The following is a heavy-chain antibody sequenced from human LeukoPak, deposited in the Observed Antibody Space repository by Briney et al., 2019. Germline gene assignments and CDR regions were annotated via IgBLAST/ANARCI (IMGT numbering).Heavy chain of an antibody. CDR3: ARDAGNSPSYYYMDV. CDR1: GYTFTGYY. CDR2: INPNSGGT. D-gene: IGHD4-23*01. J-gene: IGHJ6*03. Sequence: ASVKVSCKASGYTFTGYYMHWVRQAPGQGLEWMGWINPNSGGTNYAQKFQGRVTMTRDTSISTAYMELSRLRSDDTAVYYCARDAGNSPSYYYMDVWGKGTTVTVSS. V-gene: IGHV1-2*02.